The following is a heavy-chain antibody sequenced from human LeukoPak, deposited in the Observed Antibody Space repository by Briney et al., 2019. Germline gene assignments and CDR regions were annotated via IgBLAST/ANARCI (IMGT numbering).Heavy chain of an antibody. CDR3: ARGPEVLRFLEWSRPADSIPFYY. V-gene: IGHV3-48*03. CDR2: ISSSGSTI. J-gene: IGHJ4*02. CDR1: GFTFSSYE. D-gene: IGHD3-3*01. Sequence: PGGALRLSCAASGFTFSSYEMNWVRQAPGKGLEWVSYISSSGSTIYYAASVKGRFTISRDNAKNSLYLQMNSLRAEDTAVYYCARGPEVLRFLEWSRPADSIPFYYWGQGTLVTVSS.